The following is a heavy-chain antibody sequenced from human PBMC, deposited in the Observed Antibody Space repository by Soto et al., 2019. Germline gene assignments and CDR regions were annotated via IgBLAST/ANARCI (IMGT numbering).Heavy chain of an antibody. CDR2: TYYRSKWYN. D-gene: IGHD2-21*02. CDR3: ARDLRIVVVTGAFDI. CDR1: GDSVSSNSAA. Sequence: SQTLSLNCAISGDSVSSNSAAWNWIRQSPSRRLKWLGRTYYRSKWYNEKAVSVKSRITINPDTSKNQFFLQLNFVTPEDTAVYYCARDLRIVVVTGAFDIWGQGTMVTVSS. V-gene: IGHV6-1*01. J-gene: IGHJ3*02.